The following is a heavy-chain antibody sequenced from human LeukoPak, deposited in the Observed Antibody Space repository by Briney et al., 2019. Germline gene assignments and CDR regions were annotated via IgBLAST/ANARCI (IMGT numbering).Heavy chain of an antibody. Sequence: GGSLRLPCVASGFTFKYYSMNWARQAPGKGLEWISYIRSRDGTVSYADSVEGRFTISTDTAKTSLFLQMNGLSADDTAVYYCVRDQAYAFDIWGQGTMVTVSS. V-gene: IGHV3-48*01. J-gene: IGHJ3*02. CDR1: GFTFKYYS. CDR3: VRDQAYAFDI. CDR2: IRSRDGTV.